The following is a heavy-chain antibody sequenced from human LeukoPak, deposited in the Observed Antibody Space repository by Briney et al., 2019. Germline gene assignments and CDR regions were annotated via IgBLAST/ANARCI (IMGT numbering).Heavy chain of an antibody. J-gene: IGHJ6*02. CDR3: ARDRRYYYDSSGYYHYYGMDV. CDR2: IYHSGST. V-gene: IGHV4-30-2*01. Sequence: SETLSLTCAVSGGSISSGGYSWSWIRQPPGKGLEWIGYIYHSGSTHYNPSLKSRVTISVDRSKNQFSLKLSSVTAADTAVYYCARDRRYYYDSSGYYHYYGMDVWGQGTTVTVSS. CDR1: GGSISSGGYS. D-gene: IGHD3-22*01.